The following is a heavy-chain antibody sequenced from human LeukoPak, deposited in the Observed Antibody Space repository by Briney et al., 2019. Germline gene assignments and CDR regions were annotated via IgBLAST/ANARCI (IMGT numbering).Heavy chain of an antibody. V-gene: IGHV3-21*01. CDR3: ARDCSSGSCYHYAFDI. Sequence: SGGSLRLSCAASGFTFSSYSMNWVRQAPGKGLEWVSSISSSSSYIYYADSVKGRFTISRDNAKNSLYLQMNSLRAEDTAVYYCARDCSSGSCYHYAFDIWGQGTMVTVSS. D-gene: IGHD2-15*01. CDR2: ISSSSSYI. CDR1: GFTFSSYS. J-gene: IGHJ3*02.